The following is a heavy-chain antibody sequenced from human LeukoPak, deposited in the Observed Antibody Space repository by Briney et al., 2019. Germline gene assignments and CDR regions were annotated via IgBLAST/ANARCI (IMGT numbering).Heavy chain of an antibody. J-gene: IGHJ4*02. CDR3: ARVFHDSSGYYPYYFDC. CDR1: GYTFTSYG. Sequence: ASVKVSCKASGYTFTSYGISWVRQAPGQGLEWMGWISAYNGNTNYAQELQGRVTMTTDTSTSTAYMELRSLRSDDTAVYYCARVFHDSSGYYPYYFDCWGQGTLVPVSS. D-gene: IGHD3-22*01. V-gene: IGHV1-18*01. CDR2: ISAYNGNT.